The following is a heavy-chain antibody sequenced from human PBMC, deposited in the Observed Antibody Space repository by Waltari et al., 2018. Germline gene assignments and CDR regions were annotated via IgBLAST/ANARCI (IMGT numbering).Heavy chain of an antibody. J-gene: IGHJ4*02. V-gene: IGHV4-34*01. CDR3: ARGQGFWSGYRYFDY. Sequence: QVQLQQWGAGLLKPSETLSLTCAVYGGSFSGSYWSWIRQPPGKGLEWIGEINHSGSTNYNPSLKSRVTISVDTSKNQFSLKLSSVTAADTAVYYCARGQGFWSGYRYFDYWGQGTLVTVSS. D-gene: IGHD3-3*01. CDR2: INHSGST. CDR1: GGSFSGSY.